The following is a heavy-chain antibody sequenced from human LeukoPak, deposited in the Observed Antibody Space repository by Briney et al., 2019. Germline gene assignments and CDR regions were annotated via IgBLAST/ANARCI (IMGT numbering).Heavy chain of an antibody. D-gene: IGHD3-10*01. V-gene: IGHV5-51*01. CDR1: GYIFTSYW. CDR2: IYPGDSDT. J-gene: IGHJ5*02. Sequence: GESLKIPCKGSGYIFTSYWIGWVRQMPGKGLEWMGIIYPGDSDTRYSPSFQGQVTISADKSISTAYLQWSSLKASDTAMYYCARHAYYGSGSYYTGKFDPWGQGTLVTVSS. CDR3: ARHAYYGSGSYYTGKFDP.